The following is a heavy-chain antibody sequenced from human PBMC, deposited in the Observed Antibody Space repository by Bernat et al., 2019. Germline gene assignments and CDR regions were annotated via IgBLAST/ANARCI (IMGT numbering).Heavy chain of an antibody. Sequence: QLQLQESGPGLVKPSETLSLTCTVSGGSISSSTYYWGWIRQPPGKRLECIGSIYYSGGTYYNPSLKSRLTISVDTSKNQFSLKLNSVTAADTAVHYCARRWELLNFALWGRGTLVTVSS. V-gene: IGHV4-39*01. CDR2: IYYSGGT. J-gene: IGHJ2*01. CDR1: GGSISSSTYY. D-gene: IGHD1-26*01. CDR3: ARRWELLNFAL.